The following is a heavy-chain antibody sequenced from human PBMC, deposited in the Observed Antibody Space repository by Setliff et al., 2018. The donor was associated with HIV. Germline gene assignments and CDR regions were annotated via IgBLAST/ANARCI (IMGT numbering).Heavy chain of an antibody. V-gene: IGHV4-34*01. CDR3: ARRAEDYYDTSGYYYGYYFDY. J-gene: IGHJ4*02. CDR1: GGSFSGYY. Sequence: TLSLTCAVSGGSFSGYYWNWIRQPPGRGLEWIGEINHSGGTNYNPSLKSRVTISVDTSKTQFSLKLSSVTAADTAVYYCARRAEDYYDTSGYYYGYYFDYWGQGTLVTVSS. D-gene: IGHD3-22*01. CDR2: INHSGGT.